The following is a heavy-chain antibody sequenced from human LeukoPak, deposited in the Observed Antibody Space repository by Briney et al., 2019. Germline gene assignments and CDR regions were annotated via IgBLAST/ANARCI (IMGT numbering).Heavy chain of an antibody. Sequence: GESLRLSCAASGFTFSNYAMTWVRQAPGKGLEWVSVIYSGGSTYYADSVKGRFTISRDNSKNTLYLQMNSLRAEDTAVYYCARIGYSFYFDYWGQGTLVTVSS. CDR3: ARIGYSFYFDY. V-gene: IGHV3-53*01. J-gene: IGHJ4*02. D-gene: IGHD5-18*01. CDR2: IYSGGST. CDR1: GFTFSNYA.